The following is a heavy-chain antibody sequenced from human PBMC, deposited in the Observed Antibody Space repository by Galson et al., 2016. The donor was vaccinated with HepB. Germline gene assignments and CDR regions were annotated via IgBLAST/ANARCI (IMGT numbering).Heavy chain of an antibody. Sequence: TLSLTCTVSGGSISSGSYYWSWIRQPAGKGLEWIGRVYSSGITNYNPPLKGRVTISVDTSKNQFSLKLSSVTAADTAVYYCARGRTAAPGHRAILDAWGQGTLVTVSS. CDR3: ARGRTAAPGHRAILDA. D-gene: IGHD2-2*01. V-gene: IGHV4-61*02. J-gene: IGHJ5*02. CDR2: VYSSGIT. CDR1: GGSISSGSYY.